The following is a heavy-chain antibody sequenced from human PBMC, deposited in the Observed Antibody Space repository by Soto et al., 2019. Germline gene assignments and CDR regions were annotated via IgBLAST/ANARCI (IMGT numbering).Heavy chain of an antibody. CDR2: INPNTSAT. D-gene: IGHD2-21*01. CDR3: ARDLFFCGSVRCGDYYYYGMDV. Sequence: ASVKVSCKASGYTFPGNYMHWVRQAPGQGLEWIGWINPNTSATNYAQKFQGRVTMTRDTSLGAAYMELTSLRPDDTALYYCARDLFFCGSVRCGDYYYYGMDVWGQGTTVTVSS. J-gene: IGHJ6*02. V-gene: IGHV1-2*02. CDR1: GYTFPGNY.